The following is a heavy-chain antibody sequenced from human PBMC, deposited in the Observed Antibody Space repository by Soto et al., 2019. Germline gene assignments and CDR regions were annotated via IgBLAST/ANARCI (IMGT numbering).Heavy chain of an antibody. CDR2: INHSGRT. CDR3: ARGRKYYDFWSGYSHPRYYFNY. J-gene: IGHJ4*02. V-gene: IGHV4-34*01. CDR1: GGSFSGYC. Sequence: SETLSLTCAVYGGSFSGYCWSWIRQPPGKGLEWIGGINHSGRTNYNPSLKSRVTISVDTSKSQFSLKLSSVTAADTAVYYCARGRKYYDFWSGYSHPRYYFNYWGQGTLGTVSS. D-gene: IGHD3-3*01.